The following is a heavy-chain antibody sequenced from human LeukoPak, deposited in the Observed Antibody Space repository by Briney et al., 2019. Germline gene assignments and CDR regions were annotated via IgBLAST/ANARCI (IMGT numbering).Heavy chain of an antibody. CDR3: ARGPLMITFGGVIVTPRDWFDP. CDR2: INHSGST. V-gene: IGHV4-34*01. D-gene: IGHD3-16*02. CDR1: GGPFSGYY. J-gene: IGHJ5*02. Sequence: PSETLSLTCAVYGGPFSGYYWSWIRQPPGKGLEWIGEINHSGSTNYNPSLKSRVTISVDTSKNQFSLKLSSVTAADTAVYYCARGPLMITFGGVIVTPRDWFDPWGQGTLVTVSS.